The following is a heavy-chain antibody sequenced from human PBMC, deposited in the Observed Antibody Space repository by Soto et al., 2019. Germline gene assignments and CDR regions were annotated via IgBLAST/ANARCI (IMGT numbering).Heavy chain of an antibody. CDR3: ARHTPAISISDH. D-gene: IGHD2-15*01. V-gene: IGHV4-30-2*03. Sequence: SETLSLTCTVSGGSISSGCYSWSWIRQPPGKGLEWIGYIYHSGSTYYNPSLKSRVTISVDTSKNQFSLKLSSVTAADTAVYYCARHTPAISISDHWGQGTLVTVSS. CDR1: GGSISSGCYS. J-gene: IGHJ4*02. CDR2: IYHSGST.